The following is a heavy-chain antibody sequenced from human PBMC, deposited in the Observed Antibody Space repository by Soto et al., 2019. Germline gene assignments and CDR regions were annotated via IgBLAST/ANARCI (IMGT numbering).Heavy chain of an antibody. Sequence: SETLSLTCAVSGYSISSGYYWGWIRQPPGKGLEWIGSIYHSGSTYYNPSLKSRVTISVDTSKNQFSLKLSSVTAADTAVYYCASLKLELRPTLDHYFDYWGQGTLVTVSS. D-gene: IGHD1-7*01. CDR3: ASLKLELRPTLDHYFDY. CDR2: IYHSGST. J-gene: IGHJ4*02. V-gene: IGHV4-38-2*01. CDR1: GYSISSGYY.